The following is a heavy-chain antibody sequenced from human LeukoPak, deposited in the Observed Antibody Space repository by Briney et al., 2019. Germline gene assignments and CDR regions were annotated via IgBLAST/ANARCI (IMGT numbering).Heavy chain of an antibody. CDR3: AREDTAMN. CDR1: GFTFSSSA. D-gene: IGHD5-18*01. V-gene: IGHV3-33*08. CDR2: IWYDGSNK. J-gene: IGHJ4*02. Sequence: GGSLRLSCAASGFTFSSSAMNWVRQAPGKGLEWVAVIWYDGSNKYYADSVKGRFTISRDNSKNTLYLQMNSLRAEDTAVYYCAREDTAMNWGQGTLVTVSS.